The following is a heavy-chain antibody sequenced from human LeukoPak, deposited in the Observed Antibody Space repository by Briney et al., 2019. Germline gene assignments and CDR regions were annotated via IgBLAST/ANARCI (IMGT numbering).Heavy chain of an antibody. CDR2: VNPNSGDT. V-gene: IGHV1-2*02. Sequence: ASVKVSCKASGYTFTGYYLHWVRQAPGQGLEWMGCVNPNSGDTNYAQKFQGSVTMTRDTSISTAYMELSRLRSDDTAVYYCATGGPDYYYYYMDVWGKGTTVTVSS. J-gene: IGHJ6*03. CDR1: GYTFTGYY. CDR3: ATGGPDYYYYYMDV.